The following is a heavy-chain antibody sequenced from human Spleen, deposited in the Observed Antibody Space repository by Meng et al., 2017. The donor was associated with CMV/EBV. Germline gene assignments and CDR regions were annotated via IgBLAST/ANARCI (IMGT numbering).Heavy chain of an antibody. D-gene: IGHD6-13*01. Sequence: MGWVRQAPGKGLVWVSRINSDGSSTSYADSVKGRFTISRDNAKNTLYLQMNSLRAEDTAVYYCAREGYSSSWYSRLEYYFDYWGQGTLVTVSS. J-gene: IGHJ4*02. CDR3: AREGYSSSWYSRLEYYFDY. V-gene: IGHV3-74*01. CDR2: INSDGSST.